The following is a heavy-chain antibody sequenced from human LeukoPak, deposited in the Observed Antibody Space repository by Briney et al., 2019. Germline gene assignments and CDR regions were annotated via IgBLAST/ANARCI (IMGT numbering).Heavy chain of an antibody. CDR1: GFTFGDYA. CDR2: IRSKAYGGTT. CDR3: TRQGVVGATKVDYFDY. D-gene: IGHD1-26*01. Sequence: GGSLRLSCTAPGFTFGDYAMSWVRQAPGKGLEWVGFIRSKAYGGTTEYAASVKGRFTISRDDSKSIAYLQMNSLKTEDTAVYYCTRQGVVGATKVDYFDYWGQGTLVTVSS. J-gene: IGHJ4*02. V-gene: IGHV3-49*04.